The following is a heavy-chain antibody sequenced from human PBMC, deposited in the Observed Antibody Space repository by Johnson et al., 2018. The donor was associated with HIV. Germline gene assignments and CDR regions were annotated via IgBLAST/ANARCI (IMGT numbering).Heavy chain of an antibody. V-gene: IGHV3-30*02. Sequence: QVQLVESGGGVVQPGGSLRLSCAASGFTFSSYGMHWVRQAPGKGLEWVAFIWHDGSNEYYVESVKGRFTISRDNSKNTVYLQMNSLRVEDTAVYYCAKDPNAYYNFWSGQSEAFDIWGQGTMVTVSS. CDR3: AKDPNAYYNFWSGQSEAFDI. CDR1: GFTFSSYG. D-gene: IGHD3-3*01. J-gene: IGHJ3*02. CDR2: IWHDGSNE.